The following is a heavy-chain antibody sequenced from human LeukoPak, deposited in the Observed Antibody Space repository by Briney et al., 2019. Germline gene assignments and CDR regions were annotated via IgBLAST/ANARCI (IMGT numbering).Heavy chain of an antibody. CDR1: GYTFTSYW. V-gene: IGHV5-51*01. CDR3: ARHNGYSSGSDY. CDR2: IYPGDSDT. J-gene: IGHJ4*02. D-gene: IGHD6-19*01. Sequence: ASVKGSCKASGYTFTSYWIGCVRQMPGKGLEWMGIIYPGDSDTRYSPSFQGQVTISADKSISTAYLQWSSLKASDTAMYYCARHNGYSSGSDYWGQGSLVTVSS.